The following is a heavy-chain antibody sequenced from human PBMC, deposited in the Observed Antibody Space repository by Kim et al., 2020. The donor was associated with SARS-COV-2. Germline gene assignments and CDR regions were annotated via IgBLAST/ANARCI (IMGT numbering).Heavy chain of an antibody. CDR2: IYSGGSST. V-gene: IGHV3-23*03. J-gene: IGHJ6*01. CDR3: GKDQSSGWFVFLYGMDV. D-gene: IGHD6-19*01. Sequence: GGSLRLSCAASGFTFSSYAMSWVRQAPGKGLEWVSVIYSGGSSTYYADSVKGRFTISRDNSKNTLYLQMNSLRAEDQAVYYWGKDQSSGWFVFLYGMDV. CDR1: GFTFSSYA.